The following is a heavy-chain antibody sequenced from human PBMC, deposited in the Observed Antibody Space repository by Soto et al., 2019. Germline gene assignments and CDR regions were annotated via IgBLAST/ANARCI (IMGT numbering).Heavy chain of an antibody. D-gene: IGHD2-2*01. Sequence: GAAGKVSWEDSGNSVASSAMDWVRQAPGQRLEGMGWINAGNGNTQYSQKFQARVTITRDTSASTAYMELSSLRSEDTAVYYCPRVGVVVPAAINWFDPWGQGTLVTVSS. J-gene: IGHJ5*02. CDR1: GNSVASSA. CDR2: INAGNGNT. CDR3: PRVGVVVPAAINWFDP. V-gene: IGHV1-3*01.